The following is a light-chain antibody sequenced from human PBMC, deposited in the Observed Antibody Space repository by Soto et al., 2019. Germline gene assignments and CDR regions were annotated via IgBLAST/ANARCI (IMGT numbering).Light chain of an antibody. CDR1: QTVRNNY. V-gene: IGKV3-20*01. Sequence: EFVLTQSPGTLSLSPWEGATLSCRASQTVRNNYLAWYQQKPGQAPRLLIYDASSRATGIPDRFSGGGSGTDFTLTISRLEPEDFAVYYCQQFSSYPLTFGGGTKVDIK. CDR3: QQFSSYPLT. J-gene: IGKJ4*01. CDR2: DAS.